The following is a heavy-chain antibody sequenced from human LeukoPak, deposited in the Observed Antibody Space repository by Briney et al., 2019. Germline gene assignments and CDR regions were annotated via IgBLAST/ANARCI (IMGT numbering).Heavy chain of an antibody. CDR1: GFTFSSYS. V-gene: IGHV3-48*01. CDR2: ISGSSSTI. J-gene: IGHJ4*02. Sequence: GSLILSCAASGFTFSSYSMNWVRQAPGKGLEWGSYISGSSSTIYYADSVKGRFTISRDNGKNTLYLQMNSLRAEDTAAYYCARGSTYYDSSGQVPFDYWGQGTLVTVSS. D-gene: IGHD3-22*01. CDR3: ARGSTYYDSSGQVPFDY.